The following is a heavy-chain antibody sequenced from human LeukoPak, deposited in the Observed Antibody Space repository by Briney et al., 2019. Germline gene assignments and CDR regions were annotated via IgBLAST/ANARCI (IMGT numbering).Heavy chain of an antibody. Sequence: GGSLRLSCAASGFTFSSYEMNWVRQAPGKGLEWVSYISSSSSYIYYADSVKGRFTISRDNAKNSLYLQMNSLRAEDTAVYYCARAGATIFGVVIIAEYYFDYWGQGTLVTVSS. CDR1: GFTFSSYE. V-gene: IGHV3-21*05. J-gene: IGHJ4*02. CDR3: ARAGATIFGVVIIAEYYFDY. CDR2: ISSSSSYI. D-gene: IGHD3-3*01.